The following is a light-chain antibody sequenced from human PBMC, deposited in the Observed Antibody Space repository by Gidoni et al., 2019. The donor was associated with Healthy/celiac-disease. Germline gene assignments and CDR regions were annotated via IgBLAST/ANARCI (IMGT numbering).Light chain of an antibody. CDR3: QQSYSTLLCT. V-gene: IGKV1-39*01. Sequence: DIQMTQSPSSLSASVGDRVTITCRASQSISSYLNWYQQKPGKAPKLLIYAASSLQSGVLSRFSGSGSGTDFTLTISSLQPEDFATYYCQQSYSTLLCTFXQXTKLEIK. J-gene: IGKJ2*02. CDR2: AAS. CDR1: QSISSY.